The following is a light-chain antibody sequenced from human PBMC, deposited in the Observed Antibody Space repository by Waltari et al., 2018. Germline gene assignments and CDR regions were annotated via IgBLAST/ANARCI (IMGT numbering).Light chain of an antibody. J-gene: IGKJ2*01. Sequence: DIVMTQSPDSLAVSLGERATINCKSSQSVLSSSNNQNYLAWYQQKPGNAPKLLFYAASSLQSGVPSRFSGSGSGTDFTLTISSLQPEDFATYYCQQSYSTPYTFGQGTKLEIK. CDR3: QQSYSTPYT. V-gene: IGKV4-1*01. CDR2: AAS. CDR1: QSVLSSSNNQNY.